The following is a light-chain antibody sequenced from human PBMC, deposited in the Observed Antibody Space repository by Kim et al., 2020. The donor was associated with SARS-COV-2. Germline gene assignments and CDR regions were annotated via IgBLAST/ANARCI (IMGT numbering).Light chain of an antibody. V-gene: IGKV1-39*01. Sequence: ASVGDRVTITCRASQSISSYLNWYQQKPGKAPKLLIYTASSLQSGVPSRFSGSGSGTDFTLTISSLQPEDFATYYCQQSYRTPLTFGGGTKVDIK. CDR3: QQSYRTPLT. CDR1: QSISSY. CDR2: TAS. J-gene: IGKJ4*01.